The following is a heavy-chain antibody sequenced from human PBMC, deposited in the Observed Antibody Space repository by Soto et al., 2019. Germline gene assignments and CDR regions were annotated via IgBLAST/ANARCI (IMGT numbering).Heavy chain of an antibody. D-gene: IGHD6-13*01. CDR1: GGTFSTYP. V-gene: IGHV1-69*01. J-gene: IGHJ5*02. CDR2: IIPLFGTT. CDR3: AXXATHXXXWYFWFDP. Sequence: QVQLVQSGAEVRMPGSSVKVSCKASGGTFSTYPINWVRQAPGQGLEWMGGIIPLFGTTNYAQKFKGRVTITADESTSTAYMELSSLRAEDAAVYYCAXXATHXXXWYFWFDPWGQGTLVTVSS.